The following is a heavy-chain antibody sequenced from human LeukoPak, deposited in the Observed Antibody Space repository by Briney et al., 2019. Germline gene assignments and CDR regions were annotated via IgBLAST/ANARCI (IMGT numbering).Heavy chain of an antibody. CDR1: GFTFSNAW. Sequence: GGSLRLSCAASGFTFSNAWMSWVRQAPGKGLEWVGRIKSKTDGGTTDYAAPVKGRFTISRDDSKNTLYLQMNSLKTEDTAVYYCTTCPDFLEWLFHPFDYWGQGTLVTVAS. V-gene: IGHV3-15*01. J-gene: IGHJ4*02. D-gene: IGHD3-3*01. CDR3: TTCPDFLEWLFHPFDY. CDR2: IKSKTDGGTT.